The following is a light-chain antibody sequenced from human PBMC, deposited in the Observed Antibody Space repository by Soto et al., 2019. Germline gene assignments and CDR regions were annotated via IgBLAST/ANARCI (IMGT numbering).Light chain of an antibody. CDR3: CSYTSSSIRV. J-gene: IGLJ3*02. CDR1: SSDVGGYNS. CDR2: EVS. Sequence: QSALTQPASVSGSPGQSITISCTGTSSDVGGYNSVSWYQQYPGKAPKLMIYEVSNRPSGVSNRFSGSKSGNTASLTISGLQAEDEADYYCCSYTSSSIRVFGGGTKVTVL. V-gene: IGLV2-14*01.